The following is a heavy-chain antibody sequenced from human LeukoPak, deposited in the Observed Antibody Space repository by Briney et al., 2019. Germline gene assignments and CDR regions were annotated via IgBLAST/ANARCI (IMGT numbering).Heavy chain of an antibody. CDR1: GGSISSGGYY. J-gene: IGHJ5*02. Sequence: SETLSLTCTVSGGSISSGGYYWSWIRQHPGKGLEWIGYIYYSGSTHYNPSLKSRVTISVDTSKNHFSLRLSSVTAADTAVYYCARGVNWFDPWGQGTLVTVSS. CDR2: IYYSGST. V-gene: IGHV4-31*03. CDR3: ARGVNWFDP.